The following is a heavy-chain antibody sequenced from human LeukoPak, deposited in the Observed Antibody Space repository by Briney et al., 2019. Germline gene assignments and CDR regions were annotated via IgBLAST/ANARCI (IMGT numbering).Heavy chain of an antibody. V-gene: IGHV3-30*03. D-gene: IGHD2-2*01. Sequence: GRSLRLSCIVSGFTFSSYGIHWVRQAPGKGLEWVALISYDGSNKYYADSVKGRFTISRDNSKNTLYLQMNSLRVEDTAVYYCARDLPGFCSSTSCAFDYWGQGTLVTVSS. CDR1: GFTFSSYG. CDR2: ISYDGSNK. CDR3: ARDLPGFCSSTSCAFDY. J-gene: IGHJ4*02.